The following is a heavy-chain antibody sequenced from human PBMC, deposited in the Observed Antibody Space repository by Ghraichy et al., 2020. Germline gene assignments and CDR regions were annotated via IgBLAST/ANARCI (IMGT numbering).Heavy chain of an antibody. Sequence: GGSLRLSCAASRFIFSGSDMHWVRQASGKGLEWLGRIRTKADNYATTYAASVQGRFTISRDDSKNTTFLLMSGLSTEDTAVYYCTVLTTYRYDTTGLDYWGRGTRVTVSS. CDR1: RFIFSGSD. CDR3: TVLTTYRYDTTGLDY. D-gene: IGHD3-16*02. V-gene: IGHV3-73*01. J-gene: IGHJ4*02. CDR2: IRTKADNYAT.